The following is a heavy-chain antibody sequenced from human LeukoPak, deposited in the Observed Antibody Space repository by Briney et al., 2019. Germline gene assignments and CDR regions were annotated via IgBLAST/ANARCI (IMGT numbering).Heavy chain of an antibody. Sequence: SQTLSLTCAISGDSVSSNRASWTWIRQSPSRGLEWLGRTYYRSKWYNDYAVSLKSRISINPDTSKNQFTLQLNSVTPEDTAVYYCSRSDGASDFDYWGQGTLVTVSS. CDR1: GDSVSSNRAS. D-gene: IGHD5-24*01. J-gene: IGHJ4*02. CDR3: SRSDGASDFDY. V-gene: IGHV6-1*01. CDR2: TYYRSKWYN.